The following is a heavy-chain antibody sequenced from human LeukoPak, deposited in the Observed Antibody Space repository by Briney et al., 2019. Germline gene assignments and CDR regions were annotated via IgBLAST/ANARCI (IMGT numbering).Heavy chain of an antibody. CDR1: GGSISSNY. J-gene: IGHJ4*02. CDR3: GTGAFTGSAH. D-gene: IGHD2-8*02. Sequence: PPETRSLTCTVSGGSISSNYWSWIRQPPGKGLEWIGYMYYTASTYYTPSLKSRATISVDTSKNQISLKLSSVTAADTAVYYCGTGAFTGSAHWGQGTLVIVSS. V-gene: IGHV4-59*01. CDR2: MYYTAST.